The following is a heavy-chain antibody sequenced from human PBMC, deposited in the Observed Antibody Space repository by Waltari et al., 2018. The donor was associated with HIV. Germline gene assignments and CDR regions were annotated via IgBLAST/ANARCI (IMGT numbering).Heavy chain of an antibody. Sequence: QLHLQVSGPGLVKPSETLSLTCSVSGASISSSSYNWAWSRQPPGKGREWIGGIYYSGTAYYNPSVKSRVSASLDASKNELSLKLTSVTATDTALYYCARLRFHSLYYFDSWGPGILVTVSS. V-gene: IGHV4-39*01. CDR3: ARLRFHSLYYFDS. CDR2: IYYSGTA. D-gene: IGHD3-16*01. CDR1: GASISSSSYN. J-gene: IGHJ4*02.